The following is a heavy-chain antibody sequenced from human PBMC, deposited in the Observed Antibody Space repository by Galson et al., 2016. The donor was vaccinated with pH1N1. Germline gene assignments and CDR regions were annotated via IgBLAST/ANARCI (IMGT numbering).Heavy chain of an antibody. CDR3: ARQYDFGDYRGNAFDI. V-gene: IGHV5-51*03. Sequence: QSGAEVKKPGESLKISCKASGYIFTSQWIAWVRQVPGKGLEWVGVVNPGGSTIRYSPSFQGQGTIPSDKSIRTAYLQWISLRASDTAMYYCARQYDFGDYRGNAFDIWGQGTVVIVSS. CDR2: VNPGGSTI. CDR1: GYIFTSQW. D-gene: IGHD4-17*01. J-gene: IGHJ3*02.